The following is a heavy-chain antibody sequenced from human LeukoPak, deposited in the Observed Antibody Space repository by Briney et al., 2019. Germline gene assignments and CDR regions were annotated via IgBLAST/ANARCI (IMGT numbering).Heavy chain of an antibody. V-gene: IGHV4-59*03. Sequence: QASETLSLTCSFSGGSFSPAHWSWIRQPPGKGLEWIGVICDRGNTDYNPSLKSRVTISADTSKSQFSLKLTSLTAADTAVYYCATGRDPYKTGHWGQGTLVTVSS. CDR3: ATGRDPYKTGH. CDR1: GGSFSPAH. D-gene: IGHD5-24*01. J-gene: IGHJ4*02. CDR2: ICDRGNT.